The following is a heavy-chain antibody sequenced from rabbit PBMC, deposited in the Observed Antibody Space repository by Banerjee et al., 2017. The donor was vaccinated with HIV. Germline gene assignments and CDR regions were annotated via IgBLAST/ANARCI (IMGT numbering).Heavy chain of an antibody. V-gene: IGHV1S45*01. Sequence: QEQLEESGGDLVKPEGSLTLTCTASGFSFSNGYVMCWVRQAPGKGLEWIGCISTGSSGSTYYASWANGRFTISKTSSTTVTLQMTSLTAADTATYFCARDASSNGVYEFNLWGPGTLVTVS. D-gene: IGHD1-1*01. CDR2: ISTGSSGST. CDR3: ARDASSNGVYEFNL. CDR1: GFSFSNGYV. J-gene: IGHJ4*01.